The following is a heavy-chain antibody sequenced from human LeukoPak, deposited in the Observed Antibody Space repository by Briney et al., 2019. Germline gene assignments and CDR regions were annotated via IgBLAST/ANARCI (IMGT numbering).Heavy chain of an antibody. Sequence: GGSLRLSCAATGFTFSRHWMTWVRLAPGKGLEWVANIKQDGSEKYYVDTVKGRFTISRDNAQNSLYLQMNSLRAEDTAVYYCARVDSSGSAPDYWGQGTLVTVSS. CDR3: ARVDSSGSAPDY. CDR2: IKQDGSEK. D-gene: IGHD3-22*01. V-gene: IGHV3-7*01. CDR1: GFTFSRHW. J-gene: IGHJ4*02.